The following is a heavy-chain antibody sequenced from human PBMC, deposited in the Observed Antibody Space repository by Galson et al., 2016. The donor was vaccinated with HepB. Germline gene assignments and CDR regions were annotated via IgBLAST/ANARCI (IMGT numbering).Heavy chain of an antibody. D-gene: IGHD3-10*01. V-gene: IGHV4-39*06. CDR2: IYYSGST. Sequence: ETLSLTCSVSGGSISSSDYYWGWIRQSPGKGLEWIGTIYYSGSTYYNPSLKSRVTISVDTSKNQTPPKLNSVTATDTAVYYCGRLWFAERTFEYWGQGTLVTVPS. J-gene: IGHJ4*02. CDR3: GRLWFAERTFEY. CDR1: GGSISSSDYY.